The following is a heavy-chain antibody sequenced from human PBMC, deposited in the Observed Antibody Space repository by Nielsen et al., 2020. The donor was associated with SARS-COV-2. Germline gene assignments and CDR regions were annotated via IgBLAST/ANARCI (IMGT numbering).Heavy chain of an antibody. D-gene: IGHD6-19*01. CDR2: ISWNSGSI. Sequence: GGSLRLFCAASGFTFDDYAMHWVRQAPGKGLEWVSGISWNSGSIGYADSVKGRFTISRDNAKNSLYLQMNSLRAEDTALYYCAKDMGWTDAFDIWGQGTMVTVSS. CDR3: AKDMGWTDAFDI. V-gene: IGHV3-9*01. CDR1: GFTFDDYA. J-gene: IGHJ3*02.